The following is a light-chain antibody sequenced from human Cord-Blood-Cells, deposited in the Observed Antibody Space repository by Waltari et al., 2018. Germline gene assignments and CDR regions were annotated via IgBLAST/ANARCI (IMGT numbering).Light chain of an antibody. CDR1: QSISSW. J-gene: IGKJ2*01. CDR3: QQYNSYSHT. Sequence: DNQMTQSPSTLSASVGDRVTITCRASQSISSWLAWYQQKPGKAPKLLIYKASSLESGVPSRFSGSGSGTEFTLTISSLQPDDFATYYCQQYNSYSHTFGQGTKLEIK. CDR2: KAS. V-gene: IGKV1-5*03.